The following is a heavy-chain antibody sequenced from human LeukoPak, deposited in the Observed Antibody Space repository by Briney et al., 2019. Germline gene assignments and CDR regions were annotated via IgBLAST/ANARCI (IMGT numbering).Heavy chain of an antibody. J-gene: IGHJ4*02. CDR2: IKQGGSEK. CDR1: GFTYSRYW. CDR3: VRGSCTNGVCYGFDR. Sequence: GGSLTLTCAASGFTYSRYWISWVRQAPGKGLEWVANIKQGGSEKYYVDSVKGRFTISRDNAKNSLYLQMNSLRGEDTAVYYCVRGSCTNGVCYGFDRWGQGTLVIVSS. D-gene: IGHD2-8*01. V-gene: IGHV3-7*01.